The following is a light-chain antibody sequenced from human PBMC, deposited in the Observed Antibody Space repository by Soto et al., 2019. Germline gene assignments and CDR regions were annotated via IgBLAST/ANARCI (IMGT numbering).Light chain of an antibody. CDR3: QQYNNWPRT. J-gene: IGKJ1*01. V-gene: IGKV3-15*01. CDR2: GAF. Sequence: EIVMTQSPVTLSVSPGERATLSCRASQSINSNLAWYQQKPGQAPSLLIYGAFTRATGIPARFSGTGSGTEFTLTISSLQSEDFAVYYCQQYNNWPRTFGQGTKVDNK. CDR1: QSINSN.